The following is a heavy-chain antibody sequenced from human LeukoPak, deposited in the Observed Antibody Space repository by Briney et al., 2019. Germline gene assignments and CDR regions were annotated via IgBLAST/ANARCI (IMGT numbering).Heavy chain of an antibody. CDR3: AHIISSRFDY. J-gene: IGHJ4*02. CDR1: GFSLSTSGVA. V-gene: IGHV2-5*02. D-gene: IGHD6-13*01. CDR2: IYWDDDK. Sequence: SGPTLFHPTRPLTLTYTFSGFSLSTSGVAVGWIRQPPGKALEWLGLIYWDDDKRYSPSLKSRLTITKDTSKIQVVLTMTNMDPVDTATYYCAHIISSRFDYWGQGTLVTVSS.